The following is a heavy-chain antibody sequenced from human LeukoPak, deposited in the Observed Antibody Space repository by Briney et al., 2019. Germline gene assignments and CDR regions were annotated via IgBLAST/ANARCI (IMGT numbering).Heavy chain of an antibody. Sequence: PSETLSLTCTVSGGSISSYYWSWIRQPPGKGLEWIGYIYYSGSTNYNPSLKSRVTISVDTSKNQFSLKLSSVTAADTAVYYCARGLLSRYSSSWSIWGQGTLVTVSS. J-gene: IGHJ4*02. D-gene: IGHD6-13*01. CDR1: GGSISSYY. CDR3: ARGLLSRYSSSWSI. V-gene: IGHV4-59*12. CDR2: IYYSGST.